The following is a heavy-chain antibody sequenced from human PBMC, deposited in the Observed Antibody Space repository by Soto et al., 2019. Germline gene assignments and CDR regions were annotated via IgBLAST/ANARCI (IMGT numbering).Heavy chain of an antibody. CDR3: ARLSGGSPEISDY. J-gene: IGHJ4*02. CDR1: GGSISSGDYY. V-gene: IGHV4-30-4*01. CDR2: IYYSGST. Sequence: SETLSLTCTVSGGSISSGDYYWSWIRQPPGKGLEWIGYIYYSGSTYYNPSLKSRVTISVDTSKNQFSLKLSSVTAADTTVYYCARLSGGSPEISDYWGQGTLVTVSS. D-gene: IGHD2-15*01.